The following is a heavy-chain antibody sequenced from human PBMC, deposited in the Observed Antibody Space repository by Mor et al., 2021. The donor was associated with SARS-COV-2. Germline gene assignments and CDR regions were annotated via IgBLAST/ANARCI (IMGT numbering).Heavy chain of an antibody. J-gene: IGHJ5*02. Sequence: VTISVDTSKNQFSLKLSSVTAADTAVYYCARHADFWSAEKSWLFDPWGQGTLVTVSS. CDR3: ARHADFWSAEKSWLFDP. D-gene: IGHD3-3*01. V-gene: IGHV4-59*08.